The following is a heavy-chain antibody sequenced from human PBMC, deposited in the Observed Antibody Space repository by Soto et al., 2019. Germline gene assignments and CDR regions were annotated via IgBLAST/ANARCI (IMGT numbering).Heavy chain of an antibody. CDR1: GGTFSSYA. J-gene: IGHJ6*02. CDR3: ARDYMRITIFGVVIPYYYYGMGV. V-gene: IGHV1-69*13. Sequence: GASVKVSCKASGGTFSSYAISWVRQAPGQGLEWMGGINPIFGTANYAQKFQGRVTITADESTSTAYMELSSLRSEDTAVYYCARDYMRITIFGVVIPYYYYGMGVWSQGTTVSVSS. D-gene: IGHD3-3*01. CDR2: INPIFGTA.